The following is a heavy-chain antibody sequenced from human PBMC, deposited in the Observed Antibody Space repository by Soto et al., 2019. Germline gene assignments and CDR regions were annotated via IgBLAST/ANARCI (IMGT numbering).Heavy chain of an antibody. CDR2: IYYSGST. J-gene: IGHJ6*03. CDR1: GGSISSYY. CDR3: AGYYGDYAYYYYYYTDV. V-gene: IGHV4-59*01. D-gene: IGHD4-17*01. Sequence: SETLSLTCTVSGGSISSYYWSWIRQPPGKGLEWIGYIYYSGSTNYNPSLKSRVTISVDTSKNQFSLKLSSVTAADTAVYYCAGYYGDYAYYYYYYTDVWGKGTTVTVSS.